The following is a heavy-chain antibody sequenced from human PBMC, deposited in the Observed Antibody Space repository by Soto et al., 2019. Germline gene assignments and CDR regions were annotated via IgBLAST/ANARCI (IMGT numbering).Heavy chain of an antibody. CDR3: ARVDTAMVKSFDY. D-gene: IGHD5-18*01. CDR2: INPSGGST. J-gene: IGHJ4*02. Sequence: GASVKVSCKASGYTFTTYGIHWVRQAPGQSLEWLGWINPSGGSTSYAQKFQGRVTMTRDTSTSTVYMELSSLRSEDTAVYYCARVDTAMVKSFDYWGQGTLVTVSS. V-gene: IGHV1-46*01. CDR1: GYTFTTYG.